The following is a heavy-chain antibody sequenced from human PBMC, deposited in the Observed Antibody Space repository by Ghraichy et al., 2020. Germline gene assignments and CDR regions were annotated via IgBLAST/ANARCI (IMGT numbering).Heavy chain of an antibody. CDR1: GGSFSCYY. V-gene: IGHV4-34*01. D-gene: IGHD3-10*01. J-gene: IGHJ4*02. Sequence: SETLSLTCAVYGGSFSCYYWSWIRQPPGKGLEWIGEINHSVSTNYNPSLKSRVTISVDTSKNQFSLKLSSVTAADTAVYYCARGRRGGSGSDMYWGQGTLVTVSS. CDR2: INHSVST. CDR3: ARGRRGGSGSDMY.